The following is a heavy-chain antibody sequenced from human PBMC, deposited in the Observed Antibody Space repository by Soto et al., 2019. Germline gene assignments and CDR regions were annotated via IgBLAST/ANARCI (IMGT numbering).Heavy chain of an antibody. CDR3: AREGQLGY. CDR2: ISGYNGNT. Sequence: VKVSCKTSGYTFSSYGFSWVRQAPGQGLEWIGWISGYNGNTNYAQRFQGRVTMTTDTSTSTAYMELRSLRSDDTAVYYCAREGQLGYWGQGTLVTVSS. J-gene: IGHJ4*02. D-gene: IGHD6-6*01. V-gene: IGHV1-18*01. CDR1: GYTFSSYG.